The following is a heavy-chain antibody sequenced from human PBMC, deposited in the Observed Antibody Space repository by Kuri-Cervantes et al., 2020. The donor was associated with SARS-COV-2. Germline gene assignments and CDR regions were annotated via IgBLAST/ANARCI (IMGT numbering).Heavy chain of an antibody. CDR1: GFTFSGHW. J-gene: IGHJ4*02. CDR3: ASSHGYSYGWVY. CDR2: INPDGSYT. Sequence: LSLTCAASGFTFSGHWIHWVRRAPGKGLVWVSRINPDGSYTNNADSVKGRFTLSRDNAKNTLYLQMNSLRAEDTAVYYCASSHGYSYGWVYWGQGTLVTVSS. V-gene: IGHV3-74*01. D-gene: IGHD5-18*01.